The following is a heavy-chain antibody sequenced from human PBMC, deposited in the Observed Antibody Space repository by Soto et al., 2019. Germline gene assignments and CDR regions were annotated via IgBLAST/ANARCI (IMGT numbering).Heavy chain of an antibody. D-gene: IGHD3-22*01. CDR2: IRGSGGST. CDR3: AKDRGHYYDSSGYYGCFGY. CDR1: GFTFSSYA. V-gene: IGHV3-23*01. Sequence: GGSLRLSCAASGFTFSSYAMSWVRQAPGKGLEWVSAIRGSGGSTYYADSVKGRFTISRDNSKNTLYLQMNSLRAEDTAVYYCAKDRGHYYDSSGYYGCFGYWGQGTLVTVSS. J-gene: IGHJ4*02.